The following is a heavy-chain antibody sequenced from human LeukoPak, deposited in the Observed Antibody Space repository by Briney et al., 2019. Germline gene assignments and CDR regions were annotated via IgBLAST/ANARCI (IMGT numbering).Heavy chain of an antibody. V-gene: IGHV3-21*01. J-gene: IGHJ3*02. CDR2: ISASSSFI. D-gene: IGHD7-27*01. CDR1: GFTFSSYN. CDR3: VRDFQEGDRLWFQEPNWGKIGI. Sequence: PGGSLRLSCAATGFTFSSYNMNWVRQAPGKGLEWVTCISASSSFIYYADSVKGRITISRDNAKNSLYLQFNSLRAEDTAVYYCVRDFQEGDRLWFQEPNWGKIGIWGQGTMVTVSS.